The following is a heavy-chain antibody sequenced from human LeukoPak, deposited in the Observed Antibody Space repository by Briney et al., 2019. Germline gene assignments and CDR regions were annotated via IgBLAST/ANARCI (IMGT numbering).Heavy chain of an antibody. CDR3: ARDKMGATFDY. Sequence: GGSLRLSCAAPGFTFSSYAMHWVRQAPGKGLEWVAVISYDGSNKYYADSVKGRFTISRDNSKNTLYLQMNSLRAEDTAVYYCARDKMGATFDYWGQGTLVTVSS. J-gene: IGHJ4*02. CDR2: ISYDGSNK. V-gene: IGHV3-30-3*01. CDR1: GFTFSSYA. D-gene: IGHD1-26*01.